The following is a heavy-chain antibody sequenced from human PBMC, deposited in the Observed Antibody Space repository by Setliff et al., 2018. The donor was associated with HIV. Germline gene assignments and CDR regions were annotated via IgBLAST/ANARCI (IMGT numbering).Heavy chain of an antibody. CDR1: GGSTNSHS. D-gene: IGHD2-15*01. V-gene: IGHV4-59*11. CDR3: ARYCSGGSCPGRFDP. J-gene: IGHJ5*02. CDR2: ISHTGST. Sequence: PSETLSLTCTFSGGSTNSHSWTWIRQPPGKALEWIGYISHTGSTNYTPSLKGRVAISIDTSKNQFSLNLSSVNAADTAVYYCARYCSGGSCPGRFDPWGQGTLVTVSS.